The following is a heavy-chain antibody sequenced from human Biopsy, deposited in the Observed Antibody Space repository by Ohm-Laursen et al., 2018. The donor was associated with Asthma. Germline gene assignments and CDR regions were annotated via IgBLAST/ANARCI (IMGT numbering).Heavy chain of an antibody. D-gene: IGHD1-1*01. V-gene: IGHV3-30*03. J-gene: IGHJ3*02. CDR1: GFSFNSYG. Sequence: SLRLSCAASGFSFNSYGMHGVRQAPGKGLEWVGVISKDASTQDYADSVKGRFTMARDNSKNTLDLQMNSLREEDTAVYYCVRDGTDDAFDIWGQGTVVSVSS. CDR3: VRDGTDDAFDI. CDR2: ISKDASTQ.